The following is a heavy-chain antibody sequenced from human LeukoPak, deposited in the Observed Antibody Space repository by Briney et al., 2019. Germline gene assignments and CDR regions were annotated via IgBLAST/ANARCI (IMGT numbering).Heavy chain of an antibody. J-gene: IGHJ5*02. CDR1: GDSISGSNYH. CDR3: AREPDA. Sequence: SETLSLTCTVSGDSISGSNYHWGWIRQPPGMGLEWLGNVHRSGRAYYNESLRGRTTISVDTSKNQISLRLASMTTADTAVYYCAREPDAWGQGILVTVSS. CDR2: VHRSGRA. V-gene: IGHV4-39*07.